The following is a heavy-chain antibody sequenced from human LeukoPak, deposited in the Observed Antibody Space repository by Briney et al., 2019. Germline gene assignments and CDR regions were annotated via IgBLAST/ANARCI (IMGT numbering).Heavy chain of an antibody. CDR1: GGTFSSYA. CDR2: IIPIFGTA. V-gene: IGHV1-69*13. CDR3: ARARGNEPQYDY. Sequence: SVKVSCKASGGTFSSYASSWVRQAPGQGLEWMGGIIPIFGTANYAQKFQGRVTITADESTSTAYMELSSLRSEDTAVYYCARARGNEPQYDYWGQGTLVTVSS. D-gene: IGHD1-1*01. J-gene: IGHJ4*02.